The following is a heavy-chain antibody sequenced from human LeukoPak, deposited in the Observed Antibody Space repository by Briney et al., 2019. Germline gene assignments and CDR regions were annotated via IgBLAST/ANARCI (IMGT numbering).Heavy chain of an antibody. Sequence: SETLSLTCTVSGGSISSYYWSWIRQPPGKGLEWIGYIYYSGSTNYNPSLKSRVTISVDTSKNQFSLKLSSVTAADTAVYYCARGLVPLYYYGMDVWGQGTTVTVSS. CDR3: ARGLVPLYYYGMDV. CDR1: GGSISSYY. D-gene: IGHD6-19*01. CDR2: IYYSGST. J-gene: IGHJ6*02. V-gene: IGHV4-59*01.